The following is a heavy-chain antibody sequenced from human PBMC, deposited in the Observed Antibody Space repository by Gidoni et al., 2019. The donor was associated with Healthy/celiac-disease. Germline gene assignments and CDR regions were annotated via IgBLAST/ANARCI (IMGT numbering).Heavy chain of an antibody. Sequence: QVQLVESGGGVVQPARSLRLPCAASGFTFSSYGMHAVRQAPGKGLEWVAVIWYDGSNKYYADSVKGRFTISRDNSKNTLYLQMNSLRAEDTAVYYCARDRGREYYDSSGYYYYYYGMDVWGQGTTVTVSS. D-gene: IGHD3-22*01. CDR1: GFTFSSYG. CDR3: ARDRGREYYDSSGYYYYYYGMDV. V-gene: IGHV3-33*08. CDR2: IWYDGSNK. J-gene: IGHJ6*02.